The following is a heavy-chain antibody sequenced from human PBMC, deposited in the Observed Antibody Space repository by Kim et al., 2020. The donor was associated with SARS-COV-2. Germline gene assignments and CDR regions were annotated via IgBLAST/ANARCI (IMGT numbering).Heavy chain of an antibody. D-gene: IGHD3-16*01. Sequence: SETLSLTCTVSGGSITSYYCSWIRQPPGKGLEWIGYISYSGSTNYNPSLKSRVTISVDTSKNQFSLKLSSVTAADTAVYYCARYWGRAFDIWGQGTMVSVSS. J-gene: IGHJ3*02. CDR2: ISYSGST. CDR1: GGSITSYY. CDR3: ARYWGRAFDI. V-gene: IGHV4-59*01.